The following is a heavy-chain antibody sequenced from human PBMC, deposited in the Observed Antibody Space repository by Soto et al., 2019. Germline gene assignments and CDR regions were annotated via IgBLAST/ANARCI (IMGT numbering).Heavy chain of an antibody. CDR2: ISGSGGST. D-gene: IGHD7-27*01. V-gene: IGHV3-23*01. Sequence: GGSLRLSCAASGFTFSSYAMHWVRQAPGKGLEWVAVISGSGGSTYYADSVKGRFTISRDNSKNTLYLQMNSLRAEDTAVYYCAKSFSGDDAFDIWGQGTMVTVSS. CDR1: GFTFSSYA. CDR3: AKSFSGDDAFDI. J-gene: IGHJ3*02.